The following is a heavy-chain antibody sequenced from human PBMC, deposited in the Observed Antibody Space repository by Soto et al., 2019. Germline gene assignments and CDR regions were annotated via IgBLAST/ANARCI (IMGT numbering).Heavy chain of an antibody. CDR1: GFTFSGSA. V-gene: IGHV3-73*01. CDR2: IRSKANTYAT. D-gene: IGHD1-1*01. Sequence: LRLSCAASGFTFSGSAMHWVRQASGKGLEWVGRIRSKANTYATAYAASVKGRFTISRDDSKNTAYLQMNSLKTEDTAVYYCTSSTSGLFGYWGQGTLVTVSS. J-gene: IGHJ4*02. CDR3: TSSTSGLFGY.